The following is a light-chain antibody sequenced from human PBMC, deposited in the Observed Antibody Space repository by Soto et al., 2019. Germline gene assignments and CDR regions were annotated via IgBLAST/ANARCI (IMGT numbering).Light chain of an antibody. J-gene: IGKJ1*01. CDR1: QSVSSNY. V-gene: IGKV3-20*01. Sequence: EIVLTQSPGILSLAPGARAPLSCRARQSVSSNYLAWSQQKPGQAPRLLIYAASSRATGIPDRFSGSGSGTDFTLTISRLEPEDFAVYYCQQYGNSPQTFGQGTKVDIK. CDR2: AAS. CDR3: QQYGNSPQT.